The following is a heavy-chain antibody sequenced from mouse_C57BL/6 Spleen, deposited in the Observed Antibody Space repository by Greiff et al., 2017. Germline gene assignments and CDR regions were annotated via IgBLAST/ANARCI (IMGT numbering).Heavy chain of an antibody. D-gene: IGHD1-1*01. V-gene: IGHV1-76*01. Sequence: VKLVESGAELVRPGASVKLSCKASGYTFTDYYINWVKQRPGQGLEWIARIYPGSGNTYYNEKFKGKATLTAEKSSSTAYMQLSSLTSEDSAVYFCARSDTTVVARGNAMDYWGQGTSVTVSS. J-gene: IGHJ4*01. CDR3: ARSDTTVVARGNAMDY. CDR2: IYPGSGNT. CDR1: GYTFTDYY.